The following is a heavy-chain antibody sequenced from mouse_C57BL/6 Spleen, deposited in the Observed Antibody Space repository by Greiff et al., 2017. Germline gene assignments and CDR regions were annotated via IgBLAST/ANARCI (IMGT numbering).Heavy chain of an antibody. CDR1: GYTFTDYY. J-gene: IGHJ2*01. CDR3: ARSYGNYGDY. Sequence: VNVVESGAELVRPGASVKLSCKASGYTFTDYYINWVKQRPGQGLEWIARIYPGSGNTYYNEKFKGKATLTAEKSSSTAYMQLSSLTSEDSAVYFCARSYGNYGDYWGQGTTLTVSS. D-gene: IGHD2-10*02. V-gene: IGHV1-76*01. CDR2: IYPGSGNT.